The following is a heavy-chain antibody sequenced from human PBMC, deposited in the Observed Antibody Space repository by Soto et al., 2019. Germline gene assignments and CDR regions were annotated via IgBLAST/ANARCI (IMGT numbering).Heavy chain of an antibody. CDR3: ARGLYSSGPCNY. D-gene: IGHD6-25*01. J-gene: IGHJ4*02. Sequence: ASVKVSCKASGYTFTGYYMHWVRQAPGQGLEWMGWINPNSGSTNYAQKFQGWVTMTRDTSISTAYMELSRLRSDDTAVYYCARGLYSSGPCNYWGQGTLVTVSS. V-gene: IGHV1-2*04. CDR1: GYTFTGYY. CDR2: INPNSGST.